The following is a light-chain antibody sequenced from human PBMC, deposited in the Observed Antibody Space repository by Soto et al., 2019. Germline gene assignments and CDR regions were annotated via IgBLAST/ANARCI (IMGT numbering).Light chain of an antibody. CDR3: QQYGSSPPIT. J-gene: IGKJ5*01. V-gene: IGKV3-20*01. CDR1: QSLRSSY. Sequence: EVVLTQSPNTLSLSPGERATLSCWASQSLRSSYLAWYQRKPGQAPRLLMFGASRRATGIPDRFNGSGSGTDFILTISRLEPEDSAVYYCQQYGSSPPITFGQGTRLEIK. CDR2: GAS.